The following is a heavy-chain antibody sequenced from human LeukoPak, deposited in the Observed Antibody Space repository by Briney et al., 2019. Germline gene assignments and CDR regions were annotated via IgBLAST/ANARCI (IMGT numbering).Heavy chain of an antibody. D-gene: IGHD1-26*01. CDR3: AKAPIAGAPRGYYFDY. CDR1: GFTLSSYA. J-gene: IGHJ4*02. Sequence: GGSLRLSCAASGFTLSSYAMSWVRQTTGEGVECVSAISVTGDSTYHADSVNGRLTISRDNSKNTLYVQMNNLRAEDTAVYYCAKAPIAGAPRGYYFDYWGQGALVTVSS. V-gene: IGHV3-23*01. CDR2: ISVTGDST.